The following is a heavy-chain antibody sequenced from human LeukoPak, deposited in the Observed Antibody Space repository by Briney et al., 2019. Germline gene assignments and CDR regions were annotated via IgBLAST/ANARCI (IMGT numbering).Heavy chain of an antibody. V-gene: IGHV3-7*04. CDR2: IKQDGSEK. Sequence: PGGSLRLSCAASGFTFSSYWMSWVRQAPGKGLEWVANIKQDGSEKYYVDSVKGRFTISRDNSKNTLYLQMNSLRAEDTAVYYCARGYGGYDLDVSWFDPWGQGTLVTVSS. CDR3: ARGYGGYDLDVSWFDP. CDR1: GFTFSSYW. J-gene: IGHJ5*02. D-gene: IGHD5-12*01.